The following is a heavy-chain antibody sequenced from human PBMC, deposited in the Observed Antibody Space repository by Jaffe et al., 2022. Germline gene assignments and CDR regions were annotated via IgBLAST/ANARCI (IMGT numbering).Heavy chain of an antibody. Sequence: EVQLLESGGGLVQPGGSLRLSCAASGFTFSSYAMSWVRQAPGKGLEWVSAISGSGGSTYYADSVKGRFTISRDNSKNTLYLQMNSLRAEDTAVYYCAKVDGHVLRFLEWLSYFDYWGQGTLVTVSS. CDR3: AKVDGHVLRFLEWLSYFDY. CDR2: ISGSGGST. D-gene: IGHD3-3*01. CDR1: GFTFSSYA. V-gene: IGHV3-23*01. J-gene: IGHJ4*02.